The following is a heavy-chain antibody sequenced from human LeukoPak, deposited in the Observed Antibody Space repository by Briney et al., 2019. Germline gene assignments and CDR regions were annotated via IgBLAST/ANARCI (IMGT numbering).Heavy chain of an antibody. V-gene: IGHV4-39*07. J-gene: IGHJ2*01. CDR2: LYYSGST. Sequence: SSETLSLTCTVSGGSISSSSSHYWGWIRQPPGKGLEWIGSLYYSGSTYHNPSLKSRVTISVDTSKNQFSLKLSSVTAADTAVYYCARGRISIVVVPADWYFDLWGRGTLVTVSS. CDR1: GGSISSSSSHY. D-gene: IGHD2-2*01. CDR3: ARGRISIVVVPADWYFDL.